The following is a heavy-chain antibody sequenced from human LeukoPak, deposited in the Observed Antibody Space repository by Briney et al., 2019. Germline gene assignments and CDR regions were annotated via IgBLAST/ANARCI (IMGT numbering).Heavy chain of an antibody. V-gene: IGHV3-7*01. J-gene: IGHJ5*02. CDR3: ARDGRLERAGSIDNWFDP. CDR1: GFPFSTYW. Sequence: GGSLRLSCAGSGFPFSTYWMSWVRQAPGKGLEWVADIKPDASEIYYLDSVKGRFTVSRDNAKTSLYLQMNSLRAEDTAVYYCARDGRLERAGSIDNWFDPWGQGTLVTVSS. D-gene: IGHD1-1*01. CDR2: IKPDASEI.